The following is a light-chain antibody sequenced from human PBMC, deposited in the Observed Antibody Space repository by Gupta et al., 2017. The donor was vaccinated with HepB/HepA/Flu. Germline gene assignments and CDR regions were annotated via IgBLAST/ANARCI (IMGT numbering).Light chain of an antibody. J-gene: IGLJ2*01. CDR1: NVGKKA. V-gene: IGLV3-21*03. CDR3: QALDSSYDQPV. CDR2: DGS. Sequence: SYVLTQAPSVSVAPGTTATIPCGGNNVGKKAVHWYQHKPGQAPVLVVRDGSDRPSGIPDRFSGSNSGNTATLMIRRVEVEDEADYYCQALDSSYDQPVLGGGTRLTVL.